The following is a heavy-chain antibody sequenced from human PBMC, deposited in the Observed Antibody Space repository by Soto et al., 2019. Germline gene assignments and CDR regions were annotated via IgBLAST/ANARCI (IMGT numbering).Heavy chain of an antibody. CDR1: GYTLTELS. Sequence: GASVKVSCKVSGYTLTELSMHWVRQAPGKGLEWMGGFDPEDGETIYAQKFQGRVTMTEDTSTDTAYMELSSLRSEDTAVYYCATPSTDIVVVVAFDDFDIRRQGTMVTVSS. CDR2: FDPEDGET. CDR3: ATPSTDIVVVVAFDDFDI. J-gene: IGHJ3*02. D-gene: IGHD2-15*01. V-gene: IGHV1-24*01.